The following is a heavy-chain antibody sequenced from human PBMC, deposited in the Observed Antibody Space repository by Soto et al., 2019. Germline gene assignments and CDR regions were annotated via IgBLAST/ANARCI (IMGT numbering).Heavy chain of an antibody. J-gene: IGHJ5*02. V-gene: IGHV4-31*03. Sequence: SETLSLTCTVSGGSISSGTYYWSWIRQLPGKGLEWIGYIYHSGSTYYNPSLKSRVTISVDTSKNQFSLKLSSVTAADTAVYYCARVTMARGVLIWFDPWGQGTLVTVSS. CDR1: GGSISSGTYY. CDR2: IYHSGST. CDR3: ARVTMARGVLIWFDP. D-gene: IGHD3-10*01.